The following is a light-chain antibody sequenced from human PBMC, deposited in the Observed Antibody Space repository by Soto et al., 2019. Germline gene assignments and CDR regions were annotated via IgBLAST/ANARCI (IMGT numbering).Light chain of an antibody. Sequence: DIQMTQSPSTLSGSVGDRVTITCRASQTISSWLAWYQQKPGKAPKLLIYKASTLKSGVPSRFSGSGSGTEFTLTISSLQPDDFATYYCQHFNSHQEACGHGPKVDIK. J-gene: IGKJ1*01. CDR2: KAS. CDR1: QTISSW. V-gene: IGKV1-5*03. CDR3: QHFNSHQEA.